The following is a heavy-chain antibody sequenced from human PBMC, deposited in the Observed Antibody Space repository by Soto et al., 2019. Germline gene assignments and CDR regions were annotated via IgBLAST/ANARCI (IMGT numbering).Heavy chain of an antibody. CDR2: IYSGGST. V-gene: IGHV3-53*02. Sequence: VQLVETGGGLIQPGGSLRLSCAASGFTVSSNYMSWVRQAPGKGLEWVSVIYSGGSTYYADSVKGRFTISRDNSKNTLYLQMNSLRAEDTAVYYCAREDYGSSGGMDVWGQGTTVTVSS. D-gene: IGHD3-10*01. CDR3: AREDYGSSGGMDV. J-gene: IGHJ6*02. CDR1: GFTVSSNY.